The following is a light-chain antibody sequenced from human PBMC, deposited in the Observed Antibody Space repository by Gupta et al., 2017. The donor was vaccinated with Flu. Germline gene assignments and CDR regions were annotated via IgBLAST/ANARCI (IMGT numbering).Light chain of an antibody. CDR3: VLYIGSAIWM. V-gene: IGLV8-61*01. CDR2: STN. CDR1: SGSVSTNTY. Sequence: QTVVTQEPSFSVSPGGTVPLTCGLNSGSVSTNTYPSWYQQTPGQAPRTLIYSTNTRSSGVPDRFSGSILGNKAALTITGAQSDDESDYYCVLYIGSAIWMFGGGTKLTVL. J-gene: IGLJ3*02.